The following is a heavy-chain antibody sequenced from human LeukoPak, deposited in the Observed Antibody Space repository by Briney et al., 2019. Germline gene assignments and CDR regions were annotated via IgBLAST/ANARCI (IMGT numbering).Heavy chain of an antibody. Sequence: GKGLECVSIISGNGINTYYADSVKGRFTISRDDSKNTLYLQMNSLRVDDTAIYYCARGVSDWGQGTLVTVAS. CDR2: ISGNGINT. V-gene: IGHV3-23*01. J-gene: IGHJ4*02. CDR3: ARGVSD. D-gene: IGHD3-16*01.